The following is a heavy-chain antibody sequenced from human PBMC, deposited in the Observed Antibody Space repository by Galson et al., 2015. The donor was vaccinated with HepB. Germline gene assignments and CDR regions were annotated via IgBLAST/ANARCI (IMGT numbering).Heavy chain of an antibody. Sequence: SLRLSCAASGFTFSGSAMHWVRQASGKGLEWVGRIRNNANSHSTPYAASVKGRFTISRDDSKNTAYLQLNSLNTEDTAVYYCTRPTSGSYEPRIVAFDICGPGTVVTVYS. D-gene: IGHD1-26*01. CDR2: IRNNANSHST. CDR1: GFTFSGSA. CDR3: TRPTSGSYEPRIVAFDI. V-gene: IGHV3-73*01. J-gene: IGHJ3*02.